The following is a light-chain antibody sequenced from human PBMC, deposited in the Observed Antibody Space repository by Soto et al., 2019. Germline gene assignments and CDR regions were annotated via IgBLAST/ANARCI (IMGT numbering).Light chain of an antibody. CDR3: KQYASSPLT. V-gene: IGKV3-20*01. J-gene: IGKJ4*01. CDR1: QSVSNNY. CDR2: GAY. Sequence: IVLTQVPGALSLSPGGRATLSCRASQSVSNNYLAWYQQKPGQAHRRLIYGAYSRATGIQDRFSGSGSGTDFTLTIRRLEPEDFAVYYCKQYASSPLTFGGGTKVDIK.